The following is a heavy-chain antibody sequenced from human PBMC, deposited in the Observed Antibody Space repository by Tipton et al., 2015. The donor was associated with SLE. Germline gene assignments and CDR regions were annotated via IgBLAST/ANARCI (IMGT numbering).Heavy chain of an antibody. CDR1: GFTFSNAW. CDR2: IKSKTDGGTT. D-gene: IGHD2-2*02. J-gene: IGHJ4*02. Sequence: SLRLSCAASGFTFSNAWMSWVRQAPGKGLEWVGRIKSKTDGGTTDYAAPVKGRFTISRDDSKNTLYLQMNSLKTEDTAVYYCTTDSCSSTSRYREGDYWGQGTLVTVSS. V-gene: IGHV3-15*01. CDR3: TTDSCSSTSRYREGDY.